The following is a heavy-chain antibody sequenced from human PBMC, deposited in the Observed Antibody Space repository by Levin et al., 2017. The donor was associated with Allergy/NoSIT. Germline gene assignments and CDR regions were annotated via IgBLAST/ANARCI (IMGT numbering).Heavy chain of an antibody. CDR2: ISWNSGSI. D-gene: IGHD5-24*01. Sequence: GGSLRLSCAASGFTFDDYAMHWVRQAPGKGLEWVSGISWNSGSIGYADSVKGRFTISRDNAKNSLYLQMNSLRAEDTALYYCAKDGYNDNYFDYWGQGTLVTVSS. CDR1: GFTFDDYA. V-gene: IGHV3-9*01. J-gene: IGHJ4*02. CDR3: AKDGYNDNYFDY.